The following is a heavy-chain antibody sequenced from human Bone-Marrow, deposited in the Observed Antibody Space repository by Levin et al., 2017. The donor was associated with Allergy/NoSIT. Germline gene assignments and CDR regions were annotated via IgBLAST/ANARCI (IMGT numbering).Heavy chain of an antibody. D-gene: IGHD5-18*01. V-gene: IGHV3-23*01. CDR3: ERDKGLFVDTGALDY. Sequence: GGSLRLSCAASGFTFNRRAMSWVRQAPGKGLEWVSAITGEDGRTYYADSVRGRFTISRDNSQNTLFLQMNSLRGEDTAVYFWERDKGLFVDTGALDYWGQGILVTVSS. CDR2: ITGEDGRT. CDR1: GFTFNRRA. J-gene: IGHJ4*02.